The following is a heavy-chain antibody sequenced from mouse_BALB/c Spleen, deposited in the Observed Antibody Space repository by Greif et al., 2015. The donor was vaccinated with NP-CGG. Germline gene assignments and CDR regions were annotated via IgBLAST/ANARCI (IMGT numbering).Heavy chain of an antibody. J-gene: IGHJ2*01. CDR3: TRSDYYGPHFDY. D-gene: IGHD1-1*01. CDR2: INPSDGGT. V-gene: IGHV1S81*02. Sequence: VQLQQSGAELVKPGASVKLSCKASGYTFTSYYMYWVKQRPGQGLEWIGEINPSDGGTNFNEKFKSKATLTVDKSSSPAYMQLSSLTSEDSAVYYCTRSDYYGPHFDYWGQGTTLTVSS. CDR1: GYTFTSYY.